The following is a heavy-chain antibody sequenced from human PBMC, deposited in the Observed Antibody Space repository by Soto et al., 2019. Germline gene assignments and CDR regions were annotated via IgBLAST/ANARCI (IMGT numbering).Heavy chain of an antibody. CDR1: GGSFSGYY. D-gene: IGHD2-21*01. Sequence: SETLSLTCAVYGGSFSGYYWSWIRQPPGKGLEWIGEINHSGSTNYNPSLKSRVTISVDTSKNQFSLKLSSVTAADTAVYYCARGLIGGRYYYYGMDVWGQGTTVT. V-gene: IGHV4-34*01. J-gene: IGHJ6*02. CDR3: ARGLIGGRYYYYGMDV. CDR2: INHSGST.